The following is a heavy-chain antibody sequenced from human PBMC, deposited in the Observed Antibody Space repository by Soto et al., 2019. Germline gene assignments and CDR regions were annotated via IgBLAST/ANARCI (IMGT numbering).Heavy chain of an antibody. V-gene: IGHV1-18*04. Sequence: QVHLVQSGAEVKKPGASVKVSCRTSTYTFTTYAIIWVRQAPGQGLEWMGWTSPYNDKTDYAEKFLGRVTWTTDVSTSTAYMELGSLRFDDTAVYYCARKSAQRPSDVWGQGTMVTVSS. CDR2: TSPYNDKT. J-gene: IGHJ3*01. CDR1: TYTFTTYA. CDR3: ARKSAQRPSDV.